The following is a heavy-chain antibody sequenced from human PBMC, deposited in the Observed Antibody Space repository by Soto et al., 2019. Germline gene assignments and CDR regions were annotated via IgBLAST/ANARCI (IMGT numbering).Heavy chain of an antibody. Sequence: QVQLVESGGGLVKPGGSLRLSCAASRVTFSDYYMSWIRQAPGKGLEWVSYISSSGSTIYYADSVKGRFTISRDNAKKSQYLQMSSLRAEDTAVYYCARDGYTSGWSGNFDYWGQGTLVTVSP. CDR2: ISSSGSTI. V-gene: IGHV3-11*01. D-gene: IGHD6-19*01. J-gene: IGHJ4*02. CDR1: RVTFSDYY. CDR3: ARDGYTSGWSGNFDY.